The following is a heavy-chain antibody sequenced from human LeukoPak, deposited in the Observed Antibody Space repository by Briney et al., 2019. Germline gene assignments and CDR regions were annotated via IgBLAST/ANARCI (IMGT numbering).Heavy chain of an antibody. J-gene: IGHJ5*02. CDR2: INDDGSDT. Sequence: GGSLRLSCAASGFTFKLYWMHWVRQVPGKRPVWVSRINDDGSDTVYADSVRGRFTISRDDAKNTVYLQMNNLRAEDTAVYHCVRGGPSTWSWGQGTLVTVSS. V-gene: IGHV3-74*01. CDR1: GFTFKLYW. D-gene: IGHD2-15*01. CDR3: VRGGPSTWS.